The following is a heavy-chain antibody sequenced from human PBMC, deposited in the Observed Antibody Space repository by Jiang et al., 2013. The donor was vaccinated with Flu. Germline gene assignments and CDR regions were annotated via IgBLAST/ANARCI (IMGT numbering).Heavy chain of an antibody. CDR2: IWYDGSNK. D-gene: IGHD3-9*01. Sequence: QLLESGGGVVQPGRSLRLSCAASGFTFSSYGMHWVRQAPGKGLEWVAVIWYDGSNKYYADSVKGRFTISRDNSKNTLYLQMNSLRAEDTAVYYCARAKYYDILTGYYGENFDYWGQGTLVTVSS. V-gene: IGHV3-33*01. J-gene: IGHJ4*02. CDR3: ARAKYYDILTGYYGENFDY. CDR1: GFTFSSYG.